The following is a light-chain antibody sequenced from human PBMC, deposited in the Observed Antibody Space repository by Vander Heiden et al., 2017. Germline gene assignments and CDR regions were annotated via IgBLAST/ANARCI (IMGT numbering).Light chain of an antibody. CDR3: AAWDDNLAGL. Sequence: QSVLTQPPSASGTPGQRVTISCSGSRSNIGRNIVNWYQQLPGTAPKLLIYKNNQRPSGVPDRFSGSKSGTSASLAISGLRFEDEADYYCAAWDDNLAGLFGAGTKVTVL. V-gene: IGLV1-44*01. CDR2: KNN. J-gene: IGLJ1*01. CDR1: RSNIGRNI.